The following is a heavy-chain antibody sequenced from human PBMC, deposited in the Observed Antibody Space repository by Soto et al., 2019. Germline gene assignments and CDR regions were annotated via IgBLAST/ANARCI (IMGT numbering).Heavy chain of an antibody. CDR2: ITGSGGAV. D-gene: IGHD2-21*01. Sequence: EGKLVESGGDLVQPGGSLRLSCTASGFDFSGSEMNWFRQTPGKGLEWLAYITGSGGAVFHAESVKGRFSISRDNAKNSLFLEMNTLTADDAGVYYCAKVAPFILGSPIWGQGTLVTVSS. CDR1: GFDFSGSE. CDR3: AKVAPFILGSPI. V-gene: IGHV3-48*03. J-gene: IGHJ4*02.